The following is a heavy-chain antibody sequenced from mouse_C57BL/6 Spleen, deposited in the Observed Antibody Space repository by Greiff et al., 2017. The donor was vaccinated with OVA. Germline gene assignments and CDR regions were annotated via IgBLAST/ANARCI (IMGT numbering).Heavy chain of an antibody. CDR2: IDTSDSYT. Sequence: QVQLLQPGAELVMPGASVKLSCTASGYTFTSYWMHWVKQRPGQGLEWIGAIDTSDSYTNYNHKFKGTSTLTVYKSSSNAYMQLSRLTSEDSAVYYCARRWCGYPAWFAYWGQGTLVTVSA. CDR3: ARRWCGYPAWFAY. CDR1: GYTFTSYW. J-gene: IGHJ3*01. V-gene: IGHV1-69*01. D-gene: IGHD2-2*01.